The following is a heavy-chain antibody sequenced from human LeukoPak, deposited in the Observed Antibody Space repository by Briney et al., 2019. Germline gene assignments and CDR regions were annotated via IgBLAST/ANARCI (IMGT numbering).Heavy chain of an antibody. V-gene: IGHV3-48*03. CDR1: GFTFSSYE. Sequence: LTGGSLRLSCAASGFTFSSYEMNWVRQAPGKGLEWVSYISSSGSTIYYADSVKGRFTISRDNAKNSLYLQMNSLRDEDTAVYYCARDTPETIVGATYWGQGTLVTVSS. D-gene: IGHD1-26*01. J-gene: IGHJ4*02. CDR3: ARDTPETIVGATY. CDR2: ISSSGSTI.